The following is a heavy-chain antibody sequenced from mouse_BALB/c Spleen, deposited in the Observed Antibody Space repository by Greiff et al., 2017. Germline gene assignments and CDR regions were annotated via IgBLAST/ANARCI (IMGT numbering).Heavy chain of an antibody. Sequence: QVQLKQSGPQLVKPGASVKISCKASGYTFTDYYINWVKQKPGQGLEWIGWIYPGSGNTKYNEKFKGKATLTVDTSSSTAYMQLSSLTSEDTAVYFCARGGYDGYYDYAMDYWGQGTSVTVSS. CDR1: GYTFTDYY. J-gene: IGHJ4*01. D-gene: IGHD2-3*01. CDR2: IYPGSGNT. CDR3: ARGGYDGYYDYAMDY. V-gene: IGHV1-84*02.